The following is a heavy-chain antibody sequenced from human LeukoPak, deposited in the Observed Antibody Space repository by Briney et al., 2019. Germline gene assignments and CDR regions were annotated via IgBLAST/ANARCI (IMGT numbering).Heavy chain of an antibody. CDR3: ARQPNWGEARPFDY. CDR1: GYTFTSYD. V-gene: IGHV1-8*03. D-gene: IGHD7-27*01. Sequence: RASVKVSCKASGYTFTSYDINWVRQATGQGLEWMGWMNPNSGNTGYAQKFQGRVTITRNTSISTAYMELSSLRSEDTAVYYCARQPNWGEARPFDYWGQGTLVTVSS. CDR2: MNPNSGNT. J-gene: IGHJ4*02.